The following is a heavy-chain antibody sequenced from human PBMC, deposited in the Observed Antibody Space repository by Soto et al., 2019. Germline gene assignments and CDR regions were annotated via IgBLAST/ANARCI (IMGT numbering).Heavy chain of an antibody. CDR1: GFTFSRHA. V-gene: IGHV3-30*04. D-gene: IGHD3-3*01. J-gene: IGHJ5*01. Sequence: LRLSCAASGFTFSRHAIHWVRLTPGRGLEWVLAISRDGSYIYYTDSVKGRFTVSRDNSKNTVFVQMNRLIPDDTALYFCARTRNGGVADSFGSWGQGTRVTVSS. CDR3: ARTRNGGVADSFGS. CDR2: ISRDGSYI.